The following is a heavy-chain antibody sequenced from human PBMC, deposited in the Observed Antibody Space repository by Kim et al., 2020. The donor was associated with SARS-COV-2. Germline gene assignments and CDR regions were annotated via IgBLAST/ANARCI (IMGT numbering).Heavy chain of an antibody. V-gene: IGHV4-34*01. D-gene: IGHD3-10*01. CDR1: GGSFSGYY. CDR2: INHSGST. Sequence: SETLSLTCAVYGGSFSGYYWSWIRQPPGKGLEWIGEINHSGSTNYNPSLKSRVTISVDTSKNQFSLKLSSVTAADTAVYYCARAWFGELSPNWFDPWGQGTLVTVSS. J-gene: IGHJ5*02. CDR3: ARAWFGELSPNWFDP.